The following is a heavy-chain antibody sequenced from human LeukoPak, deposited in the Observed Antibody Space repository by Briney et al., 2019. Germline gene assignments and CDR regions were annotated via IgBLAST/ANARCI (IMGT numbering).Heavy chain of an antibody. J-gene: IGHJ4*02. D-gene: IGHD2-21*02. CDR2: IYPSGDST. Sequence: ASAKVSCKASANTFTSYYIHWVRQAPGQGLEWMGGIYPSGDSTDYAQRFQGRVTMSADASTNTVYMELRSLTSGDTAIYYCARGRAMVVGVTGVPFDYWGQGTLSPSPQ. CDR3: ARGRAMVVGVTGVPFDY. CDR1: ANTFTSYY. V-gene: IGHV1-46*01.